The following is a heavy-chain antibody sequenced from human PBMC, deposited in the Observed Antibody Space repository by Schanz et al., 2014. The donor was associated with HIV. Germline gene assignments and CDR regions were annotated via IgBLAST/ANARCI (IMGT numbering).Heavy chain of an antibody. J-gene: IGHJ3*02. V-gene: IGHV3-9*01. CDR1: GFTFDDYA. CDR2: ITWNSITI. CDR3: AKGTFLAADGHDAFDI. Sequence: EVQLGESGGGLVQPGRSLRLSCAASGFTFDDYAMHWVRQVPGKGLEWVSGITWNSITIDYADSVKGRFTISRDNAKNSPYLQMNSPRPEDTALYYCAKGTFLAADGHDAFDIWGQGTMVTVSS. D-gene: IGHD6-13*01.